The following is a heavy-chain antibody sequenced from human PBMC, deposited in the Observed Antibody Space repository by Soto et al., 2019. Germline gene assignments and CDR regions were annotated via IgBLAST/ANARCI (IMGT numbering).Heavy chain of an antibody. CDR1: GFTFSSYG. CDR3: AKDRSLVRGPMPY. Sequence: PGGSLRLSCAASGFTFSSYGMHWVRQAPGKGLEWVAVISYDGSNKYYADSVKGRFTISRDNSKNTLYLQMNSLRAEDTAVYYCAKDRSLVRGPMPYWRQGTLVTVSS. J-gene: IGHJ4*02. V-gene: IGHV3-30*18. D-gene: IGHD3-10*01. CDR2: ISYDGSNK.